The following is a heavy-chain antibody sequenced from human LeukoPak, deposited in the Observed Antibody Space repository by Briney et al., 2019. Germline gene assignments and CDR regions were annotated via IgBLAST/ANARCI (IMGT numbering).Heavy chain of an antibody. CDR2: INPSGGST. Sequence: ASVKVSCKASGYTFTSYYMHWVRQAPGQGLEWMGIINPSGGSTSYAQKFQGRVTMTRDTSTSTVYMELSSLRSEDTAVYYCARDMAYCGGHCYTNLDYWGQGTLVTVSS. CDR1: GYTFTSYY. J-gene: IGHJ4*02. D-gene: IGHD2-21*02. V-gene: IGHV1-46*01. CDR3: ARDMAYCGGHCYTNLDY.